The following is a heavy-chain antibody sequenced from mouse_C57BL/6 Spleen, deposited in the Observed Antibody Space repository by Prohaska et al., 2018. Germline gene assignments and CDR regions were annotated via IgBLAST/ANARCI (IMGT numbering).Heavy chain of an antibody. V-gene: IGHV11-2*01. Sequence: EVQLLETGGGLVQPGGSRGLSCEGSGFTFSGFWMSWVRQTPGKTLEWIGAINSDGSAINYAPSIKDRFTIFRDNDKSTLYLQMSNVRSEDTATYFCMRYGSNYWYFDVWGTGTTVTVSS. CDR1: GFTFSGFW. CDR3: MRYGSNYWYFDV. J-gene: IGHJ1*03. CDR2: INSDGSAI. D-gene: IGHD1-1*01.